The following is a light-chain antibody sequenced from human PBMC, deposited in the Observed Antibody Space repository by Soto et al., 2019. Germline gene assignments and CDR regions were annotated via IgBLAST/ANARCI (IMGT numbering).Light chain of an antibody. CDR1: SSDCVGLTF. CDR2: EDI. CDR3: SSYANRNYVI. Sequence: QSALSQPPSASGSPGQSVTISCTGTSSDCVGLTFVSWYQHRPGKAPTLIIYEDIKRPSGVPDRFSGSQSANTASLTVSGLQSDDEAVYYCSSYANRNYVIFGGGTKLTVL. V-gene: IGLV2-8*01. J-gene: IGLJ2*01.